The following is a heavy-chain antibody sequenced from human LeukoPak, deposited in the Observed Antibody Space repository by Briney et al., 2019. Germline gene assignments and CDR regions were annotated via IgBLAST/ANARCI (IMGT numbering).Heavy chain of an antibody. CDR3: AREGPMLRGVIGGKIDY. J-gene: IGHJ4*02. CDR2: ISSNGGST. V-gene: IGHV3-64*01. D-gene: IGHD3-10*01. Sequence: PGGSLRLSCAASGFTFSSYAMHWVRQAPGKGLEYVSAISSNGGSTYYANSVKGRFTISRDNSKNTLYLQMGSLRAEDTAVYYCAREGPMLRGVIGGKIDYWGQGTLVTVSS. CDR1: GFTFSSYA.